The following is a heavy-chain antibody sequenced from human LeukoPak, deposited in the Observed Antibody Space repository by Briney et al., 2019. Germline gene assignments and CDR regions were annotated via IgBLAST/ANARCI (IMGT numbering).Heavy chain of an antibody. Sequence: RTSETLSLTCTVSGGSISSSNYYWDWIRQPPGKGLEWIGSMYYRGSTYHNPSLKSRVTISVDTSKNQFSLKLSSVTAADTAVYYCARVRPYNWNYVDFDYWGQGTLVTVSS. J-gene: IGHJ4*02. CDR2: MYYRGST. D-gene: IGHD1-7*01. V-gene: IGHV4-39*07. CDR1: GGSISSSNYY. CDR3: ARVRPYNWNYVDFDY.